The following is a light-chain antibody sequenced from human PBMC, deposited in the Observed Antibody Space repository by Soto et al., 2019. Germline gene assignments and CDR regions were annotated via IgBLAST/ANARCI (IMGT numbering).Light chain of an antibody. CDR1: SSDVGGYNY. CDR3: SAYAGSSTWV. Sequence: QSAPTQPPSASGSPGQSVTFSCTGTSSDVGGYNYVSWYQQYPGKAPKLMIYEVYKRPSGVPDRFSGSKSGNTASLTVCGLQPEDEADYYCSAYAGSSTWVFGGGTKLTVL. V-gene: IGLV2-8*01. J-gene: IGLJ2*01. CDR2: EVY.